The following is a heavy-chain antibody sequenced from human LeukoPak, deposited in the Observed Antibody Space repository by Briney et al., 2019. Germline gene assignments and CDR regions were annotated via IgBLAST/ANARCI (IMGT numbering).Heavy chain of an antibody. Sequence: GGSLRLSCAASGFPLSNYWMTWVRQAPGKGLERVANINQDGSQKYYLDSVKGRFTISKDNAKNSLVLQMNSLRAEDTAVYYCARVDYTGNGNLYWGQGTLVTVSS. CDR1: GFPLSNYW. J-gene: IGHJ4*02. CDR3: ARVDYTGNGNLY. V-gene: IGHV3-7*01. CDR2: INQDGSQK. D-gene: IGHD4-23*01.